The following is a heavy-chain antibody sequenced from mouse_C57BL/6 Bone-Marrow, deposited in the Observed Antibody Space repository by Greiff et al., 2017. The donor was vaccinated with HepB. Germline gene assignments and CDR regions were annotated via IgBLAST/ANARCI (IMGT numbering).Heavy chain of an antibody. CDR3: ARGLGSRDS. D-gene: IGHD1-1*01. V-gene: IGHV1-59*01. CDR2: IDPSDSYT. J-gene: IGHJ2*01. Sequence: VQLKQPGAELVRPGTSVKLSCKASGYTFTSYWMHWVKQRPGQGLEWIGVIDPSDSYTNYNQKFKGKATLTVDTSSSTAYMQLSSLTSEDSAVYYCARGLGSRDSWGQGTTLTVSS. CDR1: GYTFTSYW.